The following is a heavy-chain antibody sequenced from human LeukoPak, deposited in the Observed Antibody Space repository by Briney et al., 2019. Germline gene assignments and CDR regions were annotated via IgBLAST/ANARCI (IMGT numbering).Heavy chain of an antibody. CDR3: ASSFPTTVGTYYYYGMDV. CDR1: GGTFSSYA. D-gene: IGHD4-11*01. Sequence: ASVKVSCKASGGTFSSYAISWVRQAPGQGLEWMGGIIPIFGTANYAQKFQGRVTITADKSTSTAYMELSSLRSEDTAVYYCASSFPTTVGTYYYYGMDVWGQGTTVTVSS. CDR2: IIPIFGTA. V-gene: IGHV1-69*06. J-gene: IGHJ6*02.